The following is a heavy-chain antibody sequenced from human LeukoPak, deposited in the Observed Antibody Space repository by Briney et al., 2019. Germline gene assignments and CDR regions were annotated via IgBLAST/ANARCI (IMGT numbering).Heavy chain of an antibody. Sequence: AAVKISCKASCYRITSDGISWVRQSPGQGLVWIGLIIAYNGNTNYAQKIQGRVTMTTDTSTSTAYMELRSLRSDDTAVYYCARGGDGDILTGLVFDYWGQGSLVAVSS. CDR2: IIAYNGNT. CDR1: CYRITSDG. J-gene: IGHJ4*02. D-gene: IGHD3-9*01. V-gene: IGHV1-18*01. CDR3: ARGGDGDILTGLVFDY.